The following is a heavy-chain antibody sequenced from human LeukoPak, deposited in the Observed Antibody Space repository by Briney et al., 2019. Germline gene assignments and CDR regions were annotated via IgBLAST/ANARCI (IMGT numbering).Heavy chain of an antibody. CDR2: IKSKTEGGTT. D-gene: IGHD6-19*01. V-gene: IGHV3-15*01. J-gene: IGHJ4*02. CDR3: TIDPRWTSSGWSDY. CDR1: GFTFSNAW. Sequence: PGGSLRLSCAASGFTFSNAWMSWVRQAPGMELEWVGRIKSKTEGGTTDYAAPVKGRFSISRDDSKNTLYLQLNSLKTEDTAVYYCTIDPRWTSSGWSDYWGQGTLVTVSS.